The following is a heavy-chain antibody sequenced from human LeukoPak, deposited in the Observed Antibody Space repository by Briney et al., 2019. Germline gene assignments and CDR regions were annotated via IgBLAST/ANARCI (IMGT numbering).Heavy chain of an antibody. CDR1: GFTFSDYY. Sequence: NPGGSLRLSCAASGFTFSDYYMSWIRQAPGKGLEWVSYISSSGSTIYYADSVKGRFTISRDNAKNSLYLQMNSLRAEDTAVYYCARAPNVRGYSYGFGYFDLWGRGTLVTVSS. CDR2: ISSSGSTI. J-gene: IGHJ2*01. V-gene: IGHV3-11*01. D-gene: IGHD5-18*01. CDR3: ARAPNVRGYSYGFGYFDL.